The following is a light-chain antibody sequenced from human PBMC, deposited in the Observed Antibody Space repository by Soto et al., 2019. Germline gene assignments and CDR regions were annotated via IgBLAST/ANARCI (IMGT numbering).Light chain of an antibody. CDR3: QQYGVSPRT. V-gene: IGKV3-20*01. J-gene: IGKJ1*01. CDR2: GAS. CDR1: QSVSSSY. Sequence: EIVLTQSPDTLSLSPGERATLXXRASQSVSSSYLAWYQQRPGQAPRVXIYGASSRATGSPDRFSGSGAGTDFSLTISRLEPEDFAVYYCQQYGVSPRTFGQGTKVDIK.